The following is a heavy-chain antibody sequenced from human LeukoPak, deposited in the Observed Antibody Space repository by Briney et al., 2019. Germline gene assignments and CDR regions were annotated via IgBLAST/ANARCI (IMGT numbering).Heavy chain of an antibody. D-gene: IGHD2-15*01. CDR1: GYTLTELS. V-gene: IGHV1-24*01. Sequence: ASVKVSCKVSGYTLTELSMHWVRQAPGKGLEWMGGFDPEDGETIYAQKFQGRVSMTEDTSTDTAYMELSSMRSEATAVYYCARAPIGRYCSGGSCYLNLYYFDYWGQGTLVTVSS. CDR3: ARAPIGRYCSGGSCYLNLYYFDY. J-gene: IGHJ4*02. CDR2: FDPEDGET.